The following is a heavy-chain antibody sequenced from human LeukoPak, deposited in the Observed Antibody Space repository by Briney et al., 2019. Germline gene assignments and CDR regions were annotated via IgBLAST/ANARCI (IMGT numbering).Heavy chain of an antibody. V-gene: IGHV1-2*02. CDR2: INPNSGGT. J-gene: IGHJ4*02. CDR3: AREVDYAGFDY. Sequence: ASVKVSCKASGYTFSGYYMHWVRQAPGQGLEWMGWINPNSGGTNYAQKFQGRVTMTRDKSISTAYMELSRLRSDDTAVYYCAREVDYAGFDYWGQGTLVTVSS. CDR1: GYTFSGYY. D-gene: IGHD4-17*01.